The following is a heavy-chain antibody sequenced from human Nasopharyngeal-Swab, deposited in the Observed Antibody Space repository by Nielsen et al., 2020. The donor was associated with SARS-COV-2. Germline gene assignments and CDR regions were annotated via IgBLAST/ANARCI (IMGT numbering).Heavy chain of an antibody. CDR2: ISYDGSNK. CDR1: GFTFSRYT. CDR3: ASTPLDSSGYYYAFHY. D-gene: IGHD3-22*01. V-gene: IGHV3-30-3*01. Sequence: GASLKISCAASGFTFSRYTMHWVRQAPGKGLEWVAVISYDGSNKYYADSVKGRFTISRDISKNPLYLQMNSLRAEDTAVCYCASTPLDSSGYYYAFHYWGRGTLVTVSS. J-gene: IGHJ4*02.